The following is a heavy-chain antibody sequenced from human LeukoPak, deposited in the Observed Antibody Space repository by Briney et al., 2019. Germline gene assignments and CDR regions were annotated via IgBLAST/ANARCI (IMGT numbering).Heavy chain of an antibody. CDR2: IRYDGSNK. Sequence: PGGSLRLSCAASGFTFSSYGMHWVRQAPGKGLEWVAFIRYDGSNKYYADSVKGRFTISRDNAKSSLYLQMNSLGVEDTAVYYCATDFWSGYYDSSGYRHSDYWGQGTLVTVSS. V-gene: IGHV3-30*02. CDR3: ATDFWSGYYDSSGYRHSDY. D-gene: IGHD3-3*01. CDR1: GFTFSSYG. J-gene: IGHJ4*02.